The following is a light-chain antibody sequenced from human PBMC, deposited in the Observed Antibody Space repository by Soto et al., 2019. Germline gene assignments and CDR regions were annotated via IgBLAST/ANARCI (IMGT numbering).Light chain of an antibody. CDR3: QHYVSPPIT. CDR1: QSVSSTY. Sequence: EIVLTQSPGALSLSPGETATLSCRASQSVSSTYLAWYQQKPGQTPRLLIYGASSRATGISDRFSGSGSGTDFTLTISRLEPEDFAVYYCQHYVSPPITFGQGTRLEIK. CDR2: GAS. V-gene: IGKV3-20*01. J-gene: IGKJ5*01.